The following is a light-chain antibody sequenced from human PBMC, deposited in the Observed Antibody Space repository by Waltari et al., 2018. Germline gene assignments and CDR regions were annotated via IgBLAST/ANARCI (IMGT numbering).Light chain of an antibody. CDR3: QQFGGSPPLFT. J-gene: IGKJ2*01. CDR1: QSISSSY. Sequence: ESVLTQSPGTLSLSPGERATLSCGASQSISSSYLAWYQQKPGRVPRLLIYGASNRATGIPDRFSGRGSGTDFTLTISRLEPEDFAVYYCQQFGGSPPLFTFGQGTKLEIK. V-gene: IGKV3-20*01. CDR2: GAS.